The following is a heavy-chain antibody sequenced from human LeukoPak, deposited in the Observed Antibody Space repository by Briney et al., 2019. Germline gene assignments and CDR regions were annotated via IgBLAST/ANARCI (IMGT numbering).Heavy chain of an antibody. D-gene: IGHD3-22*01. CDR1: GYTFTSYD. CDR2: MNPNNGST. Sequence: EASVKVSCKASGYTFTSYDINWVRQAPGQGLEWMGWMNPNNGSTGYAQKFQGRVTITRNASISTAYMELSSLRSEDTAVYYCAREVYYDSSGYYNWGQGTLVTVSS. V-gene: IGHV1-8*03. CDR3: AREVYYDSSGYYN. J-gene: IGHJ4*02.